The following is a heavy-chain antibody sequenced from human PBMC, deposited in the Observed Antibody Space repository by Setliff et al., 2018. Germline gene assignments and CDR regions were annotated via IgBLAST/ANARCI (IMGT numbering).Heavy chain of an antibody. CDR2: TIPMFGTT. CDR1: GGTISSYG. Sequence: SVKVSCKASGGTISSYGISWVQQAPGQGLEWVGGTIPMFGTTNYARKFQGRVTIITDESTSTAYMQLSSLGSEDTAVYYCVREGVDSRSSTDYRYYMDVWGKGTAVTVSS. D-gene: IGHD3-22*01. V-gene: IGHV1-69*05. CDR3: VREGVDSRSSTDYRYYMDV. J-gene: IGHJ6*03.